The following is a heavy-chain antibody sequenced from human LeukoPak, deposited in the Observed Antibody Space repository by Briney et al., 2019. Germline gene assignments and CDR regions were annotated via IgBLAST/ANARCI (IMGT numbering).Heavy chain of an antibody. Sequence: PSETLSLTCTVSGGSISSYYWSWIRQPPGKGLEWIGYIYYSGSTNYNPSLKSRVTISVDTSKNQFSLKLSSVTAADTAVYYCARETPQPYYYYGMDVWGQGTTVTVSS. CDR2: IYYSGST. V-gene: IGHV4-59*01. J-gene: IGHJ6*02. CDR1: GGSISSYY. D-gene: IGHD4-23*01. CDR3: ARETPQPYYYYGMDV.